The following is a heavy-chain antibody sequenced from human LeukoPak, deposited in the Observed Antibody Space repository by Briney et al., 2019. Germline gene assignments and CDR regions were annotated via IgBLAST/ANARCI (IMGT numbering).Heavy chain of an antibody. D-gene: IGHD3-9*01. Sequence: ASVKVSFKASGYTFTGYYMHWVRQAPGQGLEWMGWINPNSGGTNYAQKFQGRVTMTRDTSISTAYMELSRLRSDDTAVYYCARDRTTQDILTGNFDYWGQGTLVTVSS. CDR1: GYTFTGYY. V-gene: IGHV1-2*02. CDR3: ARDRTTQDILTGNFDY. CDR2: INPNSGGT. J-gene: IGHJ4*02.